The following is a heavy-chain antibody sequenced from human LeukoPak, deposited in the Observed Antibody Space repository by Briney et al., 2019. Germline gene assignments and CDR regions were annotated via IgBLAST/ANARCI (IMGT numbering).Heavy chain of an antibody. V-gene: IGHV3-11*04. J-gene: IGHJ4*02. D-gene: IGHD3-22*01. CDR1: GFTFSDYY. Sequence: GGSLRLFCAASGFTFSDYYMSWIRQAPGKGLEWVSYISSSGSTIYYADSVKGRFTISRDNAKNSLYLQMNSLRAEDTAVYYCARALTYYYDSSGLGYWGQGTLVTVSS. CDR3: ARALTYYYDSSGLGY. CDR2: ISSSGSTI.